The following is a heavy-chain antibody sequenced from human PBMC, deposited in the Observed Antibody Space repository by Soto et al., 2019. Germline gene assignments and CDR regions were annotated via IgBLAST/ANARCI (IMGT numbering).Heavy chain of an antibody. J-gene: IGHJ4*02. CDR3: ARLYEDLDLYYFDY. V-gene: IGHV4-34*01. CDR1: GGSFSGYY. D-gene: IGHD3-10*01. Sequence: QVQLQQWGAGLLKPSETLSLTCAVYGGSFSGYYWSWIRQPPGKGLEWIGEINHSGSTNYNPSLKSRVTISVDTSKNQCSLKLSSVTAADTAVYYCARLYEDLDLYYFDYWGQGTLVTVSS. CDR2: INHSGST.